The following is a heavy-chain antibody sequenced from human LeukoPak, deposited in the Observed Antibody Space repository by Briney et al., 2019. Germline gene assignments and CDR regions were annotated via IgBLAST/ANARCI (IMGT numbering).Heavy chain of an antibody. CDR3: ARDLRGYQDY. J-gene: IGHJ4*02. Sequence: PGGSLRLSCAASGFTFSSYEMNWVRQAPGKGLEWVSYISPSGSPIYYADSVKGRFTISRDNAKNSLSLQMNSLRAEDTAVYYCARDLRGYQDYWGQGTLVTVS. CDR1: GFTFSSYE. CDR2: ISPSGSPI. V-gene: IGHV3-48*03. D-gene: IGHD2-2*01.